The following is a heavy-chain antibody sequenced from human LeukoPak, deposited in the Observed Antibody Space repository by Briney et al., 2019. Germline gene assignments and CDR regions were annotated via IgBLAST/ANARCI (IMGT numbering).Heavy chain of an antibody. V-gene: IGHV1-24*01. J-gene: IGHJ4*02. CDR3: ATDSTAARELDY. Sequence: ASVKVSCKVSGYTLTELSMHWVRQAPGKGLEWMGGFDPEDGETIYAQKFQGRVTMTEDTSTDTAYMELSSLRSEDTAVYYCATDSTAARELDYWGQGTLVTVSS. CDR2: FDPEDGET. CDR1: GYTLTELS. D-gene: IGHD2-21*02.